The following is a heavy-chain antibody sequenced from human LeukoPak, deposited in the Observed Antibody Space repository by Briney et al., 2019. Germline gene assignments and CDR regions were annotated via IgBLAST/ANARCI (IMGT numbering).Heavy chain of an antibody. Sequence: GGSLRLSCAASGFTFSSYAMHWVRQAPGKGLEWVAVISYDGSNKYYADSVKGRFTISRDNSKNTLYLQMNSLRAEDTAVYYCAKDKGARLFDPWGQGTLVTVSS. CDR2: ISYDGSNK. J-gene: IGHJ5*02. D-gene: IGHD6-25*01. V-gene: IGHV3-30-3*01. CDR3: AKDKGARLFDP. CDR1: GFTFSSYA.